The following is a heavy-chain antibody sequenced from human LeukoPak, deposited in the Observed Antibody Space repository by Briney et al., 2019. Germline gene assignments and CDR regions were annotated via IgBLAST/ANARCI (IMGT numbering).Heavy chain of an antibody. Sequence: GGSLRLSCAASGFTFSSYEMNWVRQAPGKGLEWVSSISSSSSYIYYADSVKGRFTISRDNAKNSLYLQMNSLRAEDTAVYYCARDSAAEYYDSSTYNSLFDYWGQGTLVTVSS. J-gene: IGHJ4*02. D-gene: IGHD3-22*01. CDR1: GFTFSSYE. CDR3: ARDSAAEYYDSSTYNSLFDY. V-gene: IGHV3-21*01. CDR2: ISSSSSYI.